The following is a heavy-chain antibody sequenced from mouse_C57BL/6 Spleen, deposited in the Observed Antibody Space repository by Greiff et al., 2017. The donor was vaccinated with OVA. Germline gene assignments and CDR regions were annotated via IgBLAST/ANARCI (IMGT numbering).Heavy chain of an antibody. D-gene: IGHD1-1*01. V-gene: IGHV1-26*01. CDR2: INPNNGGT. J-gene: IGHJ2*01. CDR3: ARKSSSSYYVDY. Sequence: EVQLQQSGPELVKPGASVKISCKASGYTFTDYYMNWVKQSPGKSLEWIGDINPNNGGTSYNQKFKGKATLTVDKSSSTAYMELRSLTSEDAAVYYCARKSSSSYYVDYWGQGTTLTVSS. CDR1: GYTFTDYY.